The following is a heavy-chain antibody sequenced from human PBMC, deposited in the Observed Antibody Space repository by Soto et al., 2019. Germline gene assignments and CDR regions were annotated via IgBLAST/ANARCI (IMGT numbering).Heavy chain of an antibody. CDR1: GGSISGYY. CDR2: IHYSGST. J-gene: IGHJ5*02. CDR3: ARHGNWNSGVDWFDP. D-gene: IGHD1-7*01. Sequence: PSETLSLTCTVSGGSISGYYWSWIRQPPGKGLEWIGYIHYSGSTNSNPSLKSRVTILVDTSKNQFPLKLSSVTAADTAVYYCARHGNWNSGVDWFDPWGQGTLVTVSS. V-gene: IGHV4-59*08.